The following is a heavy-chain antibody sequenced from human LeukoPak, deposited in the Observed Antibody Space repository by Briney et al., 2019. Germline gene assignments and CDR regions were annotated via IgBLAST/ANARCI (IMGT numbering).Heavy chain of an antibody. CDR2: MNPNSGNT. Sequence: ASVKVSCKASGYIFINYGITWVRQSTGQGLEWMGWMNPNSGNTGYAQKFQGRVTITRNTSISTAYMELSSLRSEDTAVYYCARVRRGYSGYDLEYWGQGTLVTVSS. CDR1: GYIFINYG. J-gene: IGHJ4*02. V-gene: IGHV1-8*01. D-gene: IGHD5-12*01. CDR3: ARVRRGYSGYDLEY.